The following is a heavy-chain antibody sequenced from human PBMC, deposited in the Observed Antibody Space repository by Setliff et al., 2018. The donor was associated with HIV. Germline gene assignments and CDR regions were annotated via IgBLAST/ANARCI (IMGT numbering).Heavy chain of an antibody. V-gene: IGHV4-34*01. CDR1: GGSFSAYY. Sequence: SETLSLTCAVYGGSFSAYYRSWIRQTPGKGLEWIGEINHRGSTNYNPSLKSRVTVSVDTSKNQFSLKLGSVTAADTAVYYCSSSSALEVDAFDIWGQGTMVTVSS. CDR2: INHRGST. D-gene: IGHD6-13*01. CDR3: SSSSALEVDAFDI. J-gene: IGHJ3*02.